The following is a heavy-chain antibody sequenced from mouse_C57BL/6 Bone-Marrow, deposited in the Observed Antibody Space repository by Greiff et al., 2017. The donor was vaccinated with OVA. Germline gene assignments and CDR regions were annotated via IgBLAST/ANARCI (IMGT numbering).Heavy chain of an antibody. J-gene: IGHJ3*01. CDR3: TREAVGSGYYSWFAY. CDR2: IDPETGGT. CDR1: GYPFTDYE. Sequence: QVQLQQSGAELVRPGASVTLSCKASGYPFTDYEMHWVKQTPVHGLEWIGAIDPETGGTAYNQKFKGKAILTADKYSSQAYMELRSLTSEDSAVYYGTREAVGSGYYSWFAYWGPGTLVTVSA. D-gene: IGHD2-3*01. V-gene: IGHV1-15*01.